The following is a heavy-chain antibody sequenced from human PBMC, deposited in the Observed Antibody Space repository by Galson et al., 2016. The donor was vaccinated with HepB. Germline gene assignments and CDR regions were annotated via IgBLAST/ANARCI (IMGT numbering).Heavy chain of an antibody. CDR1: GFTFRYAW. J-gene: IGHJ2*01. Sequence: SLRLSCAASGFTFRYAWMSWVRQAPGKGLEWVGRIKSNPDGGTTDYAAPVKGRFIISRDDSTNTVYLQMDRLKIEDTAVYHCTTGGPSTLTTIWYFDLWGRGTLVTVSS. D-gene: IGHD4-17*01. CDR2: IKSNPDGGTT. CDR3: TTGGPSTLTTIWYFDL. V-gene: IGHV3-15*01.